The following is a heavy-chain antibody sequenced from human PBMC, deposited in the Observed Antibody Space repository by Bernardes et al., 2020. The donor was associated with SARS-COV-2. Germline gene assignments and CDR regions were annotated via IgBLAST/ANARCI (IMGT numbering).Heavy chain of an antibody. Sequence: GGSLRLSCAASGFTFSSYAMSWVRQAPGKGLEWVAGITGSGGSTDYADSVKGRFTISRDNSKNTLYLQMNSLRAEDTAVYYCAKVALGYWYFDLWGRGTLVTVAS. CDR1: GFTFSSYA. D-gene: IGHD1-26*01. CDR2: ITGSGGST. V-gene: IGHV3-23*01. CDR3: AKVALGYWYFDL. J-gene: IGHJ2*01.